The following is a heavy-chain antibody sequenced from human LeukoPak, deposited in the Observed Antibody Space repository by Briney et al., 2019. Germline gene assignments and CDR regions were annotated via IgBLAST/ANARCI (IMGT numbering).Heavy chain of an antibody. CDR3: ASSDSSGYYIY. J-gene: IGHJ4*02. D-gene: IGHD3-22*01. Sequence: GASVKVSCKASGGTFSSYAISWVRQAPGQGLEWMGWINPNSGVTNYVQKFQGRVTMTRDTSISTAYMELSRLRSDDTAVYYCASSDSSGYYIYWGQGTLVTVSS. CDR1: GGTFSSYA. V-gene: IGHV1-2*02. CDR2: INPNSGVT.